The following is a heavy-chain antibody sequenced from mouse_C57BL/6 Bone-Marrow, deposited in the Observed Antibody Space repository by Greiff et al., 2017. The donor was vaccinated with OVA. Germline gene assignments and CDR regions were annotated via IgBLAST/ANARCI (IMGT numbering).Heavy chain of an antibody. J-gene: IGHJ1*03. V-gene: IGHV5-9*01. CDR2: ISGGGGNT. Sequence: EVQVVESGGGLVKPGGSLKLSCAASGFTFSSYTMSWVRQTPEKRLEWVATISGGGGNTYYPDSVKGRFTISRDNAKNTLNLQMSSLRSEDTALYYCARHEGNYYGSSPYFDVWGTGTTVTVSS. CDR3: ARHEGNYYGSSPYFDV. D-gene: IGHD1-1*01. CDR1: GFTFSSYT.